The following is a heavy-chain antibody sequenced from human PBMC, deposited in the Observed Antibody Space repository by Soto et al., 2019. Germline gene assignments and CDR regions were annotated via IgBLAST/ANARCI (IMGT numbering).Heavy chain of an antibody. J-gene: IGHJ4*02. V-gene: IGHV3-13*01. D-gene: IGHD3-3*01. Sequence: GGSLRLSCAASGFTFSSYDMHWVRQATGKGLEWVSAIGTAGDTYYPGSVKGRFTISRDNSKNTLYLQMNSLRAEDTAVYYCAKDKARAVYSYDFWSGPARYYFAYWGQGTLVTVSS. CDR2: IGTAGDT. CDR1: GFTFSSYD. CDR3: AKDKARAVYSYDFWSGPARYYFAY.